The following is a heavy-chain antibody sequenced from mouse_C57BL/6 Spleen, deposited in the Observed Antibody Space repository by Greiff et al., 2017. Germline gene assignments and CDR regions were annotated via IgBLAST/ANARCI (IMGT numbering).Heavy chain of an antibody. CDR1: GFNIKDYY. CDR3: ASPDYGRAWYFDV. CDR2: IDPEDGET. V-gene: IGHV14-2*01. J-gene: IGHJ1*03. D-gene: IGHD1-1*01. Sequence: EVQVVESGAELVKPGASVKLSCTASGFNIKDYYMHWVKQRTEQGLEWIGRIDPEDGETKYAPKFQGKATITADTSSNPAYLQLSSLTSEDTAVYYCASPDYGRAWYFDVWGTGTTVTVST.